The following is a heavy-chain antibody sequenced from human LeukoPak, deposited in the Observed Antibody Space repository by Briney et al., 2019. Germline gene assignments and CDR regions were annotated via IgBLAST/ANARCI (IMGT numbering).Heavy chain of an antibody. CDR1: GFTFDDYA. V-gene: IGHV3-9*01. J-gene: IGHJ6*02. Sequence: GGSLRLSCAASGFTFDDYAMDWVRHAPGKGLEWVSGISWNSGSISYADSVKGRFTISRDNAKNSLYLQMNSLRAEDTALYYCAKDIAAAAYYYYGMDAWGQGTTVTVSS. CDR2: ISWNSGSI. CDR3: AKDIAAAAYYYYGMDA. D-gene: IGHD6-13*01.